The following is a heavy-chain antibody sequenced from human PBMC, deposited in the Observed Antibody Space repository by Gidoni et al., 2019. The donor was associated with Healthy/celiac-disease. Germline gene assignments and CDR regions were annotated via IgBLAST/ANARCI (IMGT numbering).Heavy chain of an antibody. J-gene: IGHJ4*02. CDR1: GYTFTSYA. CDR3: ARDGGDEVLAAAGTVDY. CDR2: INTNTGNP. Sequence: QVQLVQAGSELKKPGASVKVSCKASGYTFTSYAMNWVRQAPGQGLEWMGWINTNTGNPTYAQGFTGRFVFSLDTSVSTAYLQISSLKAEDTAVYYCARDGGDEVLAAAGTVDYWGQGTLVTVSS. D-gene: IGHD6-13*01. V-gene: IGHV7-4-1*02.